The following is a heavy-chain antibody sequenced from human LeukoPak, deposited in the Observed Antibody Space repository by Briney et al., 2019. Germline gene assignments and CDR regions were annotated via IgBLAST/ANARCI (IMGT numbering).Heavy chain of an antibody. D-gene: IGHD5-24*01. CDR1: GYTFTSYD. CDR3: ASGKDGYNRYDY. CDR2: MNPNRGNT. J-gene: IGHJ4*02. V-gene: IGHV1-8*01. Sequence: ASVKVSCKASGYTFTSYDINWVRQATGQGLEWMGWMNPNRGNTGYAQKFQGRVTMTRNTSISTAYMELSSLRSEDTAVCYCASGKDGYNRYDYWGQGTLVTVSS.